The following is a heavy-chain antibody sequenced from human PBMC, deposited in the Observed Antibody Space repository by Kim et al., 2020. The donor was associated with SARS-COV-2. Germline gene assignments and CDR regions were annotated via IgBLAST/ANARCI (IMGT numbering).Heavy chain of an antibody. V-gene: IGHV3-30*07. Sequence: DPVKGRFTISRDKSKNTLYLQMNRLRAEDTAVYYCARGGDLNSGSYLGGYWGQGTLVTVSS. J-gene: IGHJ4*02. D-gene: IGHD1-26*01. CDR3: ARGGDLNSGSYLGGY.